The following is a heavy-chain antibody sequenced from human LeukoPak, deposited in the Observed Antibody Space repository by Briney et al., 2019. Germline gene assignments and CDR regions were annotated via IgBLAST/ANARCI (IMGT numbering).Heavy chain of an antibody. V-gene: IGHV1-18*01. CDR3: ARNKYYYDSSGPLLYYFDY. CDR2: ISAYNGNT. J-gene: IGHJ4*02. CDR1: GYTFTCYG. D-gene: IGHD3-22*01. Sequence: ASVKVSCKASGYTFTCYGISWVRQAPGQGLEWMGWISAYNGNTNYAQKLQGRVTMTTDTSTSTAYMELRSLRSDDTAVYYCARNKYYYDSSGPLLYYFDYWGQGTLVTVSS.